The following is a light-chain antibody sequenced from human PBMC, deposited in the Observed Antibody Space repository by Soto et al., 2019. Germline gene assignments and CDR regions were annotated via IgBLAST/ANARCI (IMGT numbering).Light chain of an antibody. CDR3: QQYYSTPS. Sequence: DIVMTQSPDSLAVSLGERATINCKSSQSVLYSSNNKNYLAWYQQKPGQPPKLLIYWASTRESGVSDRFSGSGAGTDVTLTISSLQAEDVAVYYGQQYYSTPSFGQGTKVEIK. CDR1: QSVLYSSNNKNY. J-gene: IGKJ1*01. CDR2: WAS. V-gene: IGKV4-1*01.